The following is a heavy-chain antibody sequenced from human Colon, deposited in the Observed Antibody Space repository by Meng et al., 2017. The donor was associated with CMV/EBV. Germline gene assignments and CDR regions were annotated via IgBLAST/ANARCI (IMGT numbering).Heavy chain of an antibody. Sequence: GDSVSSNSAAWNWIRQAPSRGLEWLGRTYYRSKWNNDYAVSVKSRITINPDTSKNQLSLQLNSVTPEDTAVYYCARAPVGGWYFDLWGRGTLVTVSS. CDR1: GDSVSSNSAA. D-gene: IGHD1-26*01. V-gene: IGHV6-1*01. CDR3: ARAPVGGWYFDL. J-gene: IGHJ2*01. CDR2: TYYRSKWNN.